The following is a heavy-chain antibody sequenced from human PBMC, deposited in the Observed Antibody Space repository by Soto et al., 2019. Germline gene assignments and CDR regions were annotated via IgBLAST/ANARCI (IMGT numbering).Heavy chain of an antibody. D-gene: IGHD3-10*01. J-gene: IGHJ6*02. CDR1: GFTFSNYW. Sequence: PGGSLRLSCAASGFTFSNYWMNWVRQTPGKGLEWVANIKNDGTEKDYVDSVKGRVTITRDTAKNSLYLQMNSRRAEDTAVYYCVRDKSAGVSILWSHGLEVWGQGTTVTVSS. CDR3: VRDKSAGVSILWSHGLEV. CDR2: IKNDGTEK. V-gene: IGHV3-7*03.